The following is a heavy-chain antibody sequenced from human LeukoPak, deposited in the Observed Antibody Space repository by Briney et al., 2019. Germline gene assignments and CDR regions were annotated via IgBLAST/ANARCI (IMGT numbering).Heavy chain of an antibody. J-gene: IGHJ4*02. CDR2: ISSSSSTI. CDR1: GFTFSSYS. CDR3: ARDRPAHPYDY. Sequence: PGGSLRLSCAASGFTFSSYSMNWVRQAPGKGLEWVSYISSSSSTIYYADSVKGRFTISRDNAKNPLYLQMNSLRAEDTAVYYCARDRPAHPYDYWGQGTLVTVSS. V-gene: IGHV3-48*04.